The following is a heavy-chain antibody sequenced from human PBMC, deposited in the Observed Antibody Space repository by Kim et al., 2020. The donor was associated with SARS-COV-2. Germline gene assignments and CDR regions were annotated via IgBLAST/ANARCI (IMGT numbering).Heavy chain of an antibody. Sequence: SETLSLTCAVYGGSFNDFYWNWIRQSPGKGLEWIGEINHSGSTNYNPSLKSRLTISVDTPRNQFSLKLRSVTAADMAVYYGARGVRGEGYNSPWGQGTLVTVSS. CDR1: GGSFNDFY. CDR2: INHSGST. D-gene: IGHD1-1*01. J-gene: IGHJ5*02. CDR3: ARGVRGEGYNSP. V-gene: IGHV4-34*01.